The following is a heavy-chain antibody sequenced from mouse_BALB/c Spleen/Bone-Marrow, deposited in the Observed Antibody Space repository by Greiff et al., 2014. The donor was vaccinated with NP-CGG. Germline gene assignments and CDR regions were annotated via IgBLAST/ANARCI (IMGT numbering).Heavy chain of an antibody. CDR3: ARDGGLRGYAMDY. J-gene: IGHJ4*01. V-gene: IGHV3-5*02. Sequence: EVKVEESGPGLVKPSQTVSLTCTVTGISITTGNYRWSWIRQFPGNKLEWIGYIYYSGTITYNPSLTSRTTITRDTSKNQFFLEMNSLTAEDTATYYCARDGGLRGYAMDYWGQGTSVTVSS. D-gene: IGHD2-4*01. CDR1: GISITTGNYR. CDR2: IYYSGTI.